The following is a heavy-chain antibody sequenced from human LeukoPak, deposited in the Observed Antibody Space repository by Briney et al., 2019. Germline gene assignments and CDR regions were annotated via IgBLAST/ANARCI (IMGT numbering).Heavy chain of an antibody. CDR1: GFTFSSYG. V-gene: IGHV3-33*01. D-gene: IGHD3-16*02. J-gene: IGHJ4*02. CDR2: IWYDGSNK. CDR3: ARDRGVWGSYRLELVY. Sequence: GRSLRLSCAASGFTFSSYGMHWVRQAPGKGLEWVAVIWYDGSNKYYADSVKGQFTISRDNSKNTLYLQMNSLRAEDTAVYYCARDRGVWGSYRLELVYWGQGTLVTVSS.